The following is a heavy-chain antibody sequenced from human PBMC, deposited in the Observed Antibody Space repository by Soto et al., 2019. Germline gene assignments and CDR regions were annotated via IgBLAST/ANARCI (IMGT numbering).Heavy chain of an antibody. Sequence: EVQLVESGGGLVQPGGSLRLSCAASGFTFSNSWMNWVRQAPGKGLEWVAGIKEDGSEKYYVDTVKGRFTTSKDNAENSLELHMSRLKFADTAVYYCVRDRGYNAFDYWGLGTLVTVSS. CDR3: VRDRGYNAFDY. CDR1: GFTFSNSW. V-gene: IGHV3-7*01. D-gene: IGHD5-18*01. CDR2: IKEDGSEK. J-gene: IGHJ4*02.